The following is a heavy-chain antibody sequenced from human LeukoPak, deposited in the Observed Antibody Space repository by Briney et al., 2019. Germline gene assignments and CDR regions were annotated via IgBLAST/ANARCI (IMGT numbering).Heavy chain of an antibody. CDR3: ARRNERRAPGAFDI. CDR1: GGSFSGYY. V-gene: IGHV4-34*01. CDR2: INHSGST. Sequence: SETLSLTCAVYGGSFSGYYWSWIRQPPGKGLEWIGEINHSGSTNYNPSLKSRVTISVDTPKNQFSLKLSSVTAADTAVYYCARRNERRAPGAFDIWGQGTMVTVSS. D-gene: IGHD1-1*01. J-gene: IGHJ3*02.